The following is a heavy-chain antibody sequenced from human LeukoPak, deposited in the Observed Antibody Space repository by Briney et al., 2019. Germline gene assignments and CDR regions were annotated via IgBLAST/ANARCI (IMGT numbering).Heavy chain of an antibody. CDR2: ISGSGGST. J-gene: IGHJ5*02. D-gene: IGHD6-19*01. Sequence: PGGSLRLSCAASGFTFSSYAMSWVRQAPGKGLEWVSAISGSGGSTYYADSVKGRFTISRDNSKNTLYLQMNSLRAEDTAVYYCAKDPASSGWYPNWFDPWGQGTLVTVSS. CDR3: AKDPASSGWYPNWFDP. V-gene: IGHV3-23*01. CDR1: GFTFSSYA.